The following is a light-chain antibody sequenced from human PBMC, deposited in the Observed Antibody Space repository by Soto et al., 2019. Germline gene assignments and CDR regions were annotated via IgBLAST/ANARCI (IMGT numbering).Light chain of an antibody. CDR2: GAS. CDR1: QSVSRSY. Sequence: EIVLTQSPGTLSLSPGERATLSCRASQSVSRSYLAWYQQNPGQAPRLLIYGASSRATGIPDRFSGSGSGTDFTLTISRLEPADFAVYFCQQHGSSPRTFGQGTKVEIK. CDR3: QQHGSSPRT. V-gene: IGKV3-20*01. J-gene: IGKJ1*01.